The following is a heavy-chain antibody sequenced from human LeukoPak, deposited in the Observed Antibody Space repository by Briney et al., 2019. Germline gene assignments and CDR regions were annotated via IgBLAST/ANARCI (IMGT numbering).Heavy chain of an antibody. CDR2: IKGDGSEK. CDR3: ARDPYSGSYGNYYYYYMDV. D-gene: IGHD1-26*01. CDR1: GFTFSSYW. J-gene: IGHJ6*03. V-gene: IGHV3-7*01. Sequence: GGSLRLSCAVSGFTFSSYWMSWVRQAPGKGLEWVANIKGDGSEKYYVDSVKGRFTISRDNAKNFLYLQVNSLRADDTAVYYCARDPYSGSYGNYYYYYMDVWGKGTTVTISS.